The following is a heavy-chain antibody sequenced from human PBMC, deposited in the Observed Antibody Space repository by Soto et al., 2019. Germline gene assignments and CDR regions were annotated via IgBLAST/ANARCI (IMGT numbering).Heavy chain of an antibody. V-gene: IGHV3-30*18. CDR2: ISYDGSNK. J-gene: IGHJ6*02. Sequence: GGSLRLSCAASGFTFSSYGMHWVRQAPGKGLEWVAVISYDGSNKYYADSVKGRFTISRDNSKNTLYLQMNSLRAEDTAVYYCAKDEVTAAPTVTYYYGMDVWGQGTTVTVSS. D-gene: IGHD4-4*01. CDR1: GFTFSSYG. CDR3: AKDEVTAAPTVTYYYGMDV.